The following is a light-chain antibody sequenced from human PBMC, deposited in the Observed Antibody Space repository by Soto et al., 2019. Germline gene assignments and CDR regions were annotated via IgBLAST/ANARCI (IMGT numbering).Light chain of an antibody. CDR2: GAS. CDR1: QSVSNNY. CDR3: QQYGSSLWT. V-gene: IGKV3-20*01. J-gene: IGKJ1*01. Sequence: EIVLTPSPGTLPLSPVERATLSCRASQSVSNNYLAWYQQKPGQAPRLIIYGASNRATGIPDRFSGSGSGTDFTLTISRLEPEDFAVYYCQQYGSSLWTFGQGTKVDIK.